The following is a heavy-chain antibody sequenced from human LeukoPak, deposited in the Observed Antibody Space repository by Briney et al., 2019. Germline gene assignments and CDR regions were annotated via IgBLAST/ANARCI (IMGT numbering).Heavy chain of an antibody. CDR1: GFSFSSFW. J-gene: IGHJ4*02. CDR3: ARDWGKGDY. Sequence: PGGSLRLSCAASGFSFSSFWMSWVRQAPGKGLEWVSLIWYDGSNKYYADSVKGRFTISRDNSKNTLYLQMNSLRAEDTAVYYCARDWGKGDYWGQGTLVTVSS. CDR2: IWYDGSNK. V-gene: IGHV3-33*08. D-gene: IGHD3-16*01.